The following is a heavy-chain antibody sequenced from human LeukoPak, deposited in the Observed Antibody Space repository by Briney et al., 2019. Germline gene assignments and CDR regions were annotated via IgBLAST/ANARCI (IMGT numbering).Heavy chain of an antibody. CDR3: ARGPDGFGELSPLDY. V-gene: IGHV1-3*01. J-gene: IGHJ4*02. D-gene: IGHD3-10*01. Sequence: ASVKVSCEASRHPFTSYAMHWGPPAPGQRLEWMGWINAGNGNTKYSQKFQGRVTITRDTSASTAYLELSSLRSEDTAVYYCARGPDGFGELSPLDYWGQGTLVTVSS. CDR2: INAGNGNT. CDR1: RHPFTSYA.